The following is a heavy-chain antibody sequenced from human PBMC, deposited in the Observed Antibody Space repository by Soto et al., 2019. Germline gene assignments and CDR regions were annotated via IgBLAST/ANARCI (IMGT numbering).Heavy chain of an antibody. J-gene: IGHJ6*02. CDR3: VRYFRRFLEWPTKGYHYFGMDA. CDR2: INGNGTTT. Sequence: EVQLEESGGGLVQPGGSLRLSCVVSGFTFSRYEMNWVRQAPGKGLEWISYINGNGTTTYYGASVKGRFTISRDNAKNALYLQMDGLRADDSALYYCVRYFRRFLEWPTKGYHYFGMDAWGRGTTVIVS. V-gene: IGHV3-48*03. D-gene: IGHD3-3*01. CDR1: GFTFSRYE.